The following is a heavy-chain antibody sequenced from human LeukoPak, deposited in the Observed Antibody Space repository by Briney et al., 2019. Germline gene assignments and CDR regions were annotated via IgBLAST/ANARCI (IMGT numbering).Heavy chain of an antibody. V-gene: IGHV4-34*01. CDR1: GGSFSGYY. CDR2: INHSGST. D-gene: IGHD1-1*01. J-gene: IGHJ6*02. Sequence: SETLSLTCAVNGGSFSGYYWSWIRQPPGKGLEWIGEINHSGSTNYNPSLKSRVTISVDTSKNQFSLKLSSVTAADTAVYYCARVGPRLDLTNYYFGMDVWGQGTTVTVSS. CDR3: ARVGPRLDLTNYYFGMDV.